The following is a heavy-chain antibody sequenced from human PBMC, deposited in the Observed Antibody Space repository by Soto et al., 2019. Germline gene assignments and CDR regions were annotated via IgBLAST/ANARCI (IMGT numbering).Heavy chain of an antibody. Sequence: GGALRLSCAASGFNVNSYTINWVRQAPGKRLEGLSSISSSGYIFSTDSVRGRFTISRDNAKNSVYLQINSLRAEDTAVYFCARDCSGGSCYPGMDVWGQGTTVTVSS. J-gene: IGHJ6*02. CDR3: ARDCSGGSCYPGMDV. CDR2: ISSSGYI. V-gene: IGHV3-21*01. D-gene: IGHD2-15*01. CDR1: GFNVNSYT.